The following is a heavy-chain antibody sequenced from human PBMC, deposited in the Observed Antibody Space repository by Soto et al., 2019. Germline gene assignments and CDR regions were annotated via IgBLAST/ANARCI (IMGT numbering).Heavy chain of an antibody. D-gene: IGHD2-2*01. J-gene: IGHJ4*02. Sequence: GSLRLSCAASGFTFSSYAMSWVRQAPGKGLEWVSAISGSGGSTYHADSVRGRFTISRDNSKNTLYLQMNSLRAEDTAVYYCAKAGTSTARPPNDYWGQGTLVTVSS. CDR2: ISGSGGST. V-gene: IGHV3-23*01. CDR1: GFTFSSYA. CDR3: AKAGTSTARPPNDY.